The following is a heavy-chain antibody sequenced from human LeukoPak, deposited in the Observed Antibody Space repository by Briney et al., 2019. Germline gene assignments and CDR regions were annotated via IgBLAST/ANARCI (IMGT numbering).Heavy chain of an antibody. D-gene: IGHD5-18*01. J-gene: IGHJ4*02. CDR1: GFAFSSYG. CDR3: ARDRGYSYGHDY. V-gene: IGHV3-30*02. CDR2: IRYDGSNK. Sequence: PGGSLRLSCAASGFAFSSYGMHWVRQAPGKGLEWVAFIRYDGSNKYYADSVKGRFTISRDNAKNSLYLQMNSLRAEDTAVYYCARDRGYSYGHDYWGQGTLVTVSS.